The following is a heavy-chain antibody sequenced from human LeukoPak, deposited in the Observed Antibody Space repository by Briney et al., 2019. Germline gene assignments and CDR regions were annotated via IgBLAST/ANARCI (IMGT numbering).Heavy chain of an antibody. CDR1: GFTFGDYA. D-gene: IGHD3-10*01. CDR3: ARVALSRVAFDI. V-gene: IGHV3-7*01. J-gene: IGHJ3*02. CDR2: IKQDGTEK. Sequence: GSLRLSCTASGFTFGDYAMSWVRQAPGKGLEWVANIKQDGTEKYSVDSVKGRFAISRDNAKSSLFLQMNSLRAEDSAVYYCARVALSRVAFDIWGQGTIVTVSS.